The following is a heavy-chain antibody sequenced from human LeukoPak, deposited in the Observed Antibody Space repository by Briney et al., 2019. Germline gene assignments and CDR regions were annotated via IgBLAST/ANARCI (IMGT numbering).Heavy chain of an antibody. J-gene: IGHJ4*02. CDR1: GFTFSSYA. Sequence: TGGSLRLSCAASGFTFSSYAMSWVRQAPGKGLEWVSVISGSGGSTFYADSVKGRFTISRDNSKNTLYLQMNNLRAEDTAVYYCAKDTSELYSGSYYSDCWGQGTLVTVSS. V-gene: IGHV3-23*01. CDR3: AKDTSELYSGSYYSDC. CDR2: ISGSGGST. D-gene: IGHD1-26*01.